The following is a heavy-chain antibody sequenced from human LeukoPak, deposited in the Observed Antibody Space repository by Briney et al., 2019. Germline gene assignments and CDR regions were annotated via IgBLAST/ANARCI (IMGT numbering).Heavy chain of an antibody. CDR2: MNPNSGNT. Sequence: ASVKVSCKASGYTSTSYDINWVRQATGQGLEWMGWMNPNSGNTGYAQKFQGRVTMTRNTSISTAYMELSSLRSEDTAVYYCAREGAAAEDVNWFDPWGQGTLVTVSS. V-gene: IGHV1-8*01. CDR3: AREGAAAEDVNWFDP. D-gene: IGHD6-25*01. J-gene: IGHJ5*02. CDR1: GYTSTSYD.